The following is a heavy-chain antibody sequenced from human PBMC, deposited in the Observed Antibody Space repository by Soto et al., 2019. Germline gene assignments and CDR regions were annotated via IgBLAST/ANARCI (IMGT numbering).Heavy chain of an antibody. CDR1: GDSISSSTYY. J-gene: IGHJ4*02. CDR2: IYHTGTT. Sequence: SETLSLTCTVSGDSISSSTYYWGWIRQPPGKGLEWIGCIYHTGTTYYNPSLKSRVTISVDTSKNQFSLKLSSVTAADTAVYYCARPYFSSSSMFDYWGQGTLVTVSS. D-gene: IGHD6-6*01. V-gene: IGHV4-39*01. CDR3: ARPYFSSSSMFDY.